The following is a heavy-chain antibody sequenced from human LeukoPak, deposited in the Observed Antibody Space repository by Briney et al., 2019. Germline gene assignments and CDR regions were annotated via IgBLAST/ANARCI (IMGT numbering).Heavy chain of an antibody. V-gene: IGHV3-11*01. CDR1: GFTFSDNY. D-gene: IGHD5-12*01. CDR3: ARANGYSGYDEPFDY. Sequence: PGGSLRLSCAASGFTFSDNYMSRIRQAPGKGLEWVSYISSSGSTIYYADSVKGRFTISRDNAKNSLYLQMNSLRAEDTAVYYCARANGYSGYDEPFDYWGQGTLVTVSS. J-gene: IGHJ4*02. CDR2: ISSSGSTI.